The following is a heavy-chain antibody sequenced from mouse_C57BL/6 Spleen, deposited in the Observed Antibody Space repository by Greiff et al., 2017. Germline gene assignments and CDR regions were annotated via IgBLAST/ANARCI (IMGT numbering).Heavy chain of an antibody. Sequence: QVQLQQPGAELVRPGSSVKLSCKASGYTFTSYWMDWVKQRPGQGLEWIGNIYPSDSETHYNQKFKDKATLTVDKSSSTAYMQLSSLTSEDSAVYDCAREGGYYYAMDYWGQGTSVTVSS. J-gene: IGHJ4*01. CDR2: IYPSDSET. V-gene: IGHV1-61*01. CDR1: GYTFTSYW. CDR3: AREGGYYYAMDY.